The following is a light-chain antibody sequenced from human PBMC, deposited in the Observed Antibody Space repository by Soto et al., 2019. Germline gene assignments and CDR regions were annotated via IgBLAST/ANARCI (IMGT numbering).Light chain of an antibody. J-gene: IGKJ4*01. Sequence: EIVLTQSPGTLSLSPGERATLSCRASQSVTWYLAWYQQKPGQAPRLLIYDATNRATGIPARFSGSGSGTDFTLTISSLEPEDFAVYYCQQRTNWLTVGGGTKVDIK. CDR1: QSVTWY. CDR3: QQRTNWLT. CDR2: DAT. V-gene: IGKV3-11*01.